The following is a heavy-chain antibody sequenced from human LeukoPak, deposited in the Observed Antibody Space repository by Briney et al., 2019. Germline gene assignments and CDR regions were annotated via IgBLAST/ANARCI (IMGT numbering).Heavy chain of an antibody. J-gene: IGHJ4*02. D-gene: IGHD6-19*01. CDR1: GFTFSSYS. CDR2: ISSSSSYI. V-gene: IGHV3-21*04. CDR3: ARRYCTYSSCYSEY. Sequence: GGSLRLSCAASGFTFSSYSMNWVRQAPGKGLEWVSSISSSSSYIYYADSVKGRCTISRDNAKNSLYLQMNSLRAEDTAVYYCARRYCTYSSCYSEYWRQGTLLTVSS.